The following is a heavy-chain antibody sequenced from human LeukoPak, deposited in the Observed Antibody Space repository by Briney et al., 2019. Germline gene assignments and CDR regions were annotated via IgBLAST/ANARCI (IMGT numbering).Heavy chain of an antibody. CDR3: AKTSSWSLGDV. D-gene: IGHD6-13*01. J-gene: IGHJ6*04. CDR2: ISYDGSNK. CDR1: GFTFSSYG. V-gene: IGHV3-30*18. Sequence: PGRSLRLSCAASGFTFSSYGMHWVRPAPGKGLEWVAVISYDGSNKYYADSVKGRFTTSRDNSKNTLYLQMNSLRAEDTAVYYCAKTSSWSLGDVWGKGTTVTVSS.